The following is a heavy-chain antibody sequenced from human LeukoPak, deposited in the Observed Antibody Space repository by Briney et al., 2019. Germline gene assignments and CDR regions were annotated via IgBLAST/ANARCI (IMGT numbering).Heavy chain of an antibody. Sequence: GGSLRLSCAASGFTFSSYAMHWVRQAPGKGLEWVALISYDGSNKYYADSVKGRFTISRDNSKNTLYLQMNSLRAEDTAVYYCAKGMAPYGSGSLFDYWGQGTLVTVSS. CDR2: ISYDGSNK. D-gene: IGHD3-10*01. J-gene: IGHJ4*02. CDR1: GFTFSSYA. CDR3: AKGMAPYGSGSLFDY. V-gene: IGHV3-30*18.